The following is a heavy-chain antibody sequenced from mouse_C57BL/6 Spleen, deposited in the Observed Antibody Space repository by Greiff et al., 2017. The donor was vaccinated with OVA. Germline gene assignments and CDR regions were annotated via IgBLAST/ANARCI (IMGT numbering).Heavy chain of an antibody. CDR1: GFTFSDAW. CDR3: TRDLFNPAWFAC. CDR2: IRNKANNHAT. V-gene: IGHV6-6*01. J-gene: IGHJ3*01. D-gene: IGHD6-1*01. Sequence: EVKVVESGGGLVQPGGSMKLSCAASGFTFSDAWMDWVRQSPEKGLEWVAEIRNKANNHATYYAESVKGGFTISRDDSKSSVYLQMNSLRAEDTGIYYCTRDLFNPAWFACWGQGTLVTVSA.